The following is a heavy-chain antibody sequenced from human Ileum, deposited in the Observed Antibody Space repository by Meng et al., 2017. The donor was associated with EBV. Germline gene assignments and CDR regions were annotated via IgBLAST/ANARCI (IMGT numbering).Heavy chain of an antibody. Sequence: VQLQESGPGLVKPSETPSPTCSVSGGSASSGGNYWSWIRQPPGKGLEWIGYIYNSGSTNYNPSLKSRVTISVDTSKNQFSLKLSSVTAADTAVYYCARDGYSSGSDWGQGTLVTVSS. D-gene: IGHD6-19*01. J-gene: IGHJ4*02. CDR1: GGSASSGGNY. CDR3: ARDGYSSGSD. V-gene: IGHV4-61*08. CDR2: IYNSGST.